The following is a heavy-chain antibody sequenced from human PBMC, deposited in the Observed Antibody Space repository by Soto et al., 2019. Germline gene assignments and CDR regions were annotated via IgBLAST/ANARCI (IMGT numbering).Heavy chain of an antibody. CDR1: GGSISSGGYS. CDR3: ARDSPRNFGGFDP. J-gene: IGHJ5*02. V-gene: IGHV4-30-2*01. Sequence: TLSLTCAVSGGSISSGGYSWSWIRQPPGKGLEWIGYIYHSGSTYYNPSLKSRVTISVDRSKNQFSLKLSSVTAADTAVYYCARDSPRNFGGFDPWGQGTLVPVSS. D-gene: IGHD1-7*01. CDR2: IYHSGST.